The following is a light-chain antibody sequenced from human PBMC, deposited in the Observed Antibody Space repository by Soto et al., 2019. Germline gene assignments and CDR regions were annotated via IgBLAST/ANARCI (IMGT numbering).Light chain of an antibody. Sequence: QSALPQPPSVSGSPGQSVTISCTGTSSDVGSYNRVSWYQQPPGTAPKVVIYEVSNRPSGVPDRFSGSKSGNTASLTISGLQPEDEADYYCYSFTSSNTYVFGTVTKLSVL. J-gene: IGLJ1*01. V-gene: IGLV2-18*02. CDR1: SSDVGSYNR. CDR3: YSFTSSNTYV. CDR2: EVS.